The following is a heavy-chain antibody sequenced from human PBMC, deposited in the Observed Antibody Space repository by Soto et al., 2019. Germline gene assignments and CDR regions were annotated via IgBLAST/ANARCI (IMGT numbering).Heavy chain of an antibody. J-gene: IGHJ4*02. CDR1: GGSVSGGSYY. V-gene: IGHV4-61*01. Sequence: SETLSLTCAVSGGSVSGGSYYFIWIRQPPGKGLEWIGYIYYSGSTNYNPSLKSRVTISVDTSKNQFSLKLSSVTAADTAVYYCARGYYDSSGYPYYFDYWGQGTLVTVSS. CDR2: IYYSGST. CDR3: ARGYYDSSGYPYYFDY. D-gene: IGHD3-22*01.